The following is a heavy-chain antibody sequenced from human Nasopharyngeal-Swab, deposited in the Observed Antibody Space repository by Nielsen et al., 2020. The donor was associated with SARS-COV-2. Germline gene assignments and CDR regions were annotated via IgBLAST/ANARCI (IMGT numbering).Heavy chain of an antibody. CDR2: IIHSGST. D-gene: IGHD3-3*01. Sequence: WIGQPPGKGLEGRGEIIHSGSTIYNPSLKSRVTISVDTSKNQFSLKLSSVTAADTAVYYCARAPPYYDFWSGYYKGWFDPWGQGTLVTVSS. J-gene: IGHJ5*02. V-gene: IGHV4-34*12. CDR3: ARAPPYYDFWSGYYKGWFDP.